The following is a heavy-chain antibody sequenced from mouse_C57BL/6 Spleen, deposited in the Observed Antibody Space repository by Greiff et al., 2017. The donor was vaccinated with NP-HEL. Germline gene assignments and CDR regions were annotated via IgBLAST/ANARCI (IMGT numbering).Heavy chain of an antibody. CDR3: ARSIYSYYCDY. J-gene: IGHJ2*01. D-gene: IGHD2-1*01. Sequence: QVQLKQSGAELVRPGTSVKVSCKASGYAFTNYLIEWVKQRPGQGLEWIGVINPGSGGTNYNEKFKGKATLTADKSSSTAYMQLSSLTSEDSAVYFCARSIYSYYCDYWGQGTTLTVSS. CDR1: GYAFTNYL. V-gene: IGHV1-54*01. CDR2: INPGSGGT.